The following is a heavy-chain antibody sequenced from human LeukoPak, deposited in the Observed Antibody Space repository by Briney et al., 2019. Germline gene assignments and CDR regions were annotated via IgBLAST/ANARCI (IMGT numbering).Heavy chain of an antibody. CDR3: TASYSYPY. V-gene: IGHV3-74*01. Sequence: GGSLRVSCAASGFTFSSYSMNWVRQAPGKGLVWVSRINSDGSTTSYADSVKGRFTISRDNAKNTLYLQMNSLRAEDTAVYYCTASYSYPYWGQGTLVTVSS. D-gene: IGHD5-18*01. CDR1: GFTFSSYS. CDR2: INSDGSTT. J-gene: IGHJ4*02.